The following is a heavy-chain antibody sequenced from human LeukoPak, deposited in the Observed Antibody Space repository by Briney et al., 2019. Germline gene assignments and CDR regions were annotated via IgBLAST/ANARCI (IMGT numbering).Heavy chain of an antibody. D-gene: IGHD4-11*01. J-gene: IGHJ4*02. V-gene: IGHV1-69*06. CDR3: SRGRLTKPYTDYPFDS. Sequence: ASVKVSCKASGGTFSSYAISWVRQAPGQGLEWMGGIIPIFGTANYAQKFQGRVTITADKSTSTAYMELSSLRSEDTAVYYCSRGRLTKPYTDYPFDSWGQGTLVTVSS. CDR2: IIPIFGTA. CDR1: GGTFSSYA.